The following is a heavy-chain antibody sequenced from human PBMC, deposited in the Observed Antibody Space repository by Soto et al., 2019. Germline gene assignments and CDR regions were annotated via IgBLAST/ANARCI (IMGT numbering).Heavy chain of an antibody. CDR3: ATRDYDILTGYLHI. CDR1: EHTSTIYY. Sequence: QAHLVQSGAEVRKPGASVKVSCQALEHTSTIYYIHWVRQARGQGLEWMGWINADSGDTTYAEDFLGRVTFTRDTSTSTFHMELSRLRLDDTAMYFCATRDYDILTGYLHIWGQGTLITVSS. D-gene: IGHD3-9*01. J-gene: IGHJ1*01. V-gene: IGHV1-2*02. CDR2: INADSGDT.